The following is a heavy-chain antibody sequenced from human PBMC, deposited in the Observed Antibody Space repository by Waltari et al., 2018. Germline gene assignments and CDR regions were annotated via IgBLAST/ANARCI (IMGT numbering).Heavy chain of an antibody. CDR2: IYWNDDK. CDR1: GFSLSTSGVG. D-gene: IGHD4-4*01. V-gene: IGHV2-5*01. CDR3: AHSTTYTNYGGNSWDGSLYWFDP. J-gene: IGHJ5*02. Sequence: QITLKESGPTLVKPTQTLTLTCTFSGFSLSTSGVGVGWIRQPPGKALEWLALIYWNDDKRYSPSLKSRLTITKDTSKNQVVLTMTNMDPVDTATYYCAHSTTYTNYGGNSWDGSLYWFDPWGQGTLVTVSS.